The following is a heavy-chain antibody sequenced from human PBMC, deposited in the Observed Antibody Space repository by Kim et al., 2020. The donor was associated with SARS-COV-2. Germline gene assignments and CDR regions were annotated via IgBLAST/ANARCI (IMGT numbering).Heavy chain of an antibody. Sequence: PSLTSRVTRSVDTSKNQFSLKLSSVTAADTAVYYCARSSIAAARTGDFDYWGQGTLVTVSS. CDR3: ARSSIAAARTGDFDY. D-gene: IGHD6-13*01. V-gene: IGHV4-59*10. J-gene: IGHJ4*02.